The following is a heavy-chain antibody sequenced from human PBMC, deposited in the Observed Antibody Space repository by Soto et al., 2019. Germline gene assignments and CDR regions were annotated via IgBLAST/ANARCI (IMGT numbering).Heavy chain of an antibody. Sequence: ASVKVSCKASGYSFTDYRIHWVRQAPGQGLEWLGRINPKSGGTSTAQKFQGWVTMTTDTSISTASMELTRLTSDDTAIYYCARGDSTDCSNGVCSFFYNHDMDVWGQGTTVTSP. CDR2: INPKSGGT. V-gene: IGHV1-2*04. CDR1: GYSFTDYR. CDR3: ARGDSTDCSNGVCSFFYNHDMDV. J-gene: IGHJ6*02. D-gene: IGHD2-8*01.